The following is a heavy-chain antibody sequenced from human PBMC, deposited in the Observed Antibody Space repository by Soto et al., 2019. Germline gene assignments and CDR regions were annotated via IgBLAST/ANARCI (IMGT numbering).Heavy chain of an antibody. D-gene: IGHD1-7*01. Sequence: GASVKVSCKASGGTFSSYAISWVRQAPGQGLEWMGGIIPIFGTANYAQKFQGRVTITADESTSTAYMELSSLRSEDTAVYYCARDDWNYVRRWFDPWGQGTLVTVSS. V-gene: IGHV1-69*13. CDR1: GGTFSSYA. CDR2: IIPIFGTA. CDR3: ARDDWNYVRRWFDP. J-gene: IGHJ5*02.